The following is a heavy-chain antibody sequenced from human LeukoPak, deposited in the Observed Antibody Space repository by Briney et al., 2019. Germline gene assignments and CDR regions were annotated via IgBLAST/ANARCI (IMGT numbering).Heavy chain of an antibody. CDR1: GYTFTSYD. Sequence: GASVKVSCKASGYTFTSYDINWVRQAPGQGLEWMGWISAYNGNTNYAQKLQGRVTMTTDTSTSTAYMELRSLRSDDTAVYYCARGRYYYDSSGSNWFDPWGQGTLVTVSS. CDR3: ARGRYYYDSSGSNWFDP. D-gene: IGHD3-22*01. CDR2: ISAYNGNT. J-gene: IGHJ5*02. V-gene: IGHV1-18*01.